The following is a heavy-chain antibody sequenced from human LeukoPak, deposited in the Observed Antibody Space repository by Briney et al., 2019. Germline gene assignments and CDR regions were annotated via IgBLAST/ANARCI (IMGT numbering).Heavy chain of an antibody. CDR1: GGSISSYY. V-gene: IGHV4-59*01. CDR3: ARTTTVRGTYYMDV. Sequence: SSETLSLTCTVSGGSISSYYWSWIRQPPGKGLEWIGYIYYSGSTNYNPSLKSRVTISVDTSKNRFSLKLRSVTAADTAVYYCARTTTVRGTYYMDVWGKGTTVTVSS. CDR2: IYYSGST. D-gene: IGHD3-10*01. J-gene: IGHJ6*03.